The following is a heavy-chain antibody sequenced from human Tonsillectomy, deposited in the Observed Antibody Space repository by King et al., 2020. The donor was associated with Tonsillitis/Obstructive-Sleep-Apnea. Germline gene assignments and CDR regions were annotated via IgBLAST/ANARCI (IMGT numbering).Heavy chain of an antibody. CDR3: AKGPKIAVAGTAFDY. CDR1: GFTFSSYA. J-gene: IGHJ4*02. V-gene: IGHV3-23*04. D-gene: IGHD6-19*01. Sequence: VQLVESGGGLVQPGGSLRLSCAASGFTFSSYAMTWVRQAPGKGLEWVSAISGSGGTTYYADSVKGRFTISRDNSKNTLYLQMNSLIAEDTAVYYCAKGPKIAVAGTAFDYWGQGTLVTVSS. CDR2: ISGSGGTT.